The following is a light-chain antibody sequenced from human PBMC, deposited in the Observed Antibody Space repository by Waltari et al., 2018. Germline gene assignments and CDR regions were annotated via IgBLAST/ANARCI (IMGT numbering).Light chain of an antibody. CDR3: CSYAGTYRWV. CDR2: DVF. J-gene: IGLJ3*02. V-gene: IGLV2-11*01. Sequence: QSALTQPRSVSGSPGQSVTISCTGTSSNAGPYNYFSWYQQLPGKAPKLMSADVFKRPSGVPDRFSGSKSGYPDSRPISGLQAEDEADYYCCSYAGTYRWVFGGGTKVTVL. CDR1: SSNAGPYNY.